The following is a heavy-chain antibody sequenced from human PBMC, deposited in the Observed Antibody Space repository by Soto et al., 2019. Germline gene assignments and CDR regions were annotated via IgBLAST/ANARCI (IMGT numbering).Heavy chain of an antibody. V-gene: IGHV1-69*01. CDR1: GDAFTNYI. CDR2: IIPMFGTP. D-gene: IGHD1-26*01. J-gene: IGHJ4*02. Sequence: QVQLVQSGAEVKKPGSSGKVSCKASGDAFTNYIFDWVRQAPGQVLEWMGGIIPMFGTPKYAQTFQDRVTISVYVSTGTAYLEMASLNFEETAVYYCARGRDQPPVGLHLDSWGEGTRVTVSS. CDR3: ARGRDQPPVGLHLDS.